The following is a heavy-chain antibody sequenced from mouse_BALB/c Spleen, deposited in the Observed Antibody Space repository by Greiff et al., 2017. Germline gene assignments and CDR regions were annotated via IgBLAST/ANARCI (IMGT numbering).Heavy chain of an antibody. Sequence: EVKLMESGGGLVKPGGSLKLSCAASGFTFSDYYMYWVRQTPEKRLEWVATISDGGSYTYYPDSVKGRFTISRDNAKNNLYLQMSSLKSEDTAMYYCARDEGLRRGIFAYWGQGTLVTVSA. CDR3: ARDEGLRRGIFAY. CDR2: ISDGGSYT. J-gene: IGHJ3*01. D-gene: IGHD2-2*01. CDR1: GFTFSDYY. V-gene: IGHV5-4*02.